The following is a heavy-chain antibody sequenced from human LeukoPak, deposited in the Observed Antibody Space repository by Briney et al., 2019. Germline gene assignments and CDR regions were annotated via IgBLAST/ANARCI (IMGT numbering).Heavy chain of an antibody. V-gene: IGHV1-2*02. CDR2: INPNSGGT. CDR3: ARGKKLGYYYYYMDV. D-gene: IGHD6-13*01. J-gene: IGHJ6*03. Sequence: ASVNVSCKASGYTFTGYYMHCVRQPAGQLLEWIGSINPNSGGTNYAQKFQGRVTMTRDTSISTDYIELSRLRSDDTAVYYCARGKKLGYYYYYMDVWGKGTTVTISS. CDR1: GYTFTGYY.